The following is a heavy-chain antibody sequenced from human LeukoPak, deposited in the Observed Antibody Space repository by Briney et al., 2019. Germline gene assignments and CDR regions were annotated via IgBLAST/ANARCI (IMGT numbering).Heavy chain of an antibody. Sequence: PGGSLRLSCAASTFTFSNYAMTWVRQAPGKGLEWVSGISGSGSRTYYADSVKGRFTISRDSSKNTLYLQMDSLRAEDTAVYYCARNIHDYVLTHYYYYMDVWGKGTTVTVSS. CDR3: ARNIHDYVLTHYYYYMDV. CDR2: ISGSGSRT. D-gene: IGHD4-17*01. V-gene: IGHV3-23*01. J-gene: IGHJ6*03. CDR1: TFTFSNYA.